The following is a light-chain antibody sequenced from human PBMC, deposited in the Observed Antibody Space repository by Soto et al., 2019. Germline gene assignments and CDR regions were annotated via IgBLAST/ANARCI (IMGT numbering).Light chain of an antibody. V-gene: IGKV3-15*01. Sequence: EIMMTQSPPTLSVSPGERATLSCRASQSVSSSLAWYQQKPGQAPRLLIYGASTRATGTPARFSGSGSGTEFTLTISSLQSEDFAVYFCQQYKNWPLITFGQGTRLDIK. CDR2: GAS. J-gene: IGKJ5*01. CDR3: QQYKNWPLIT. CDR1: QSVSSS.